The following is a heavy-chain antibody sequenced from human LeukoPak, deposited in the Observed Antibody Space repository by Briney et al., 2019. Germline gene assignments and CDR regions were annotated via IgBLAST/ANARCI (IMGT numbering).Heavy chain of an antibody. Sequence: ASVKVSCKASGYTFTDYFMHWVRQAPGQGLEWMGWMNPNSGNTGYAQKFQGRVTITRNTSISTAYMELSSLTSEDTAVYYCARGDRDYDILTGYSKSWFDPWGQGTLVTVSS. CDR3: ARGDRDYDILTGYSKSWFDP. CDR1: GYTFTDYF. V-gene: IGHV1-8*03. J-gene: IGHJ5*02. D-gene: IGHD3-9*01. CDR2: MNPNSGNT.